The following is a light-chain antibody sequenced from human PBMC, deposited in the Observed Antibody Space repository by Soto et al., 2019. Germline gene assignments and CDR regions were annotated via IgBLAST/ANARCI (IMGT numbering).Light chain of an antibody. Sequence: EIVLTQSPGTLSFSPGERATLTCRASQSVSSSYLAWFQQKPGQAPRLLIYGASSRATGIPDRFSGSGSGTDFTPTISRLEPEDFAVYYCQQYGSSRTFGQGTKVDIK. CDR2: GAS. CDR3: QQYGSSRT. CDR1: QSVSSSY. J-gene: IGKJ1*01. V-gene: IGKV3-20*01.